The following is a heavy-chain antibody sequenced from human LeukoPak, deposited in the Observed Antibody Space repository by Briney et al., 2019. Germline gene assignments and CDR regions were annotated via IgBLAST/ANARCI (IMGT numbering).Heavy chain of an antibody. V-gene: IGHV3-7*01. CDR1: GFTVSSNY. CDR3: ARDGLAFCGGDCYADFVF. CDR2: IEQDGSEK. J-gene: IGHJ4*02. D-gene: IGHD2-21*02. Sequence: GGSLRLSCAASGFTVSSNYMSWVRQASGKGLEWVVNIEQDGSEKYYVDSVKGRFTISRDNAKNSLYLQMNSLRAEDTAVYYCARDGLAFCGGDCYADFVFWGQGTLVTVSS.